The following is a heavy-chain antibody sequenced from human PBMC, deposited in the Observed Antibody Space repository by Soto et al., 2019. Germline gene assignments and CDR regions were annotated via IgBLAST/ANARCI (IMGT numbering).Heavy chain of an antibody. V-gene: IGHV4-34*01. J-gene: IGHJ5*02. D-gene: IGHD3-3*01. Sequence: ETLSLTCAVYGGSFSGYYWSWIRQPPGKGLEWIGEINHSGSTNYNPSLKSRVTISVDTSKNQFSLKLSSVTAADTAVYYCARSPLRITIFGVVMKANWFDPWGQGTLVTVSS. CDR1: GGSFSGYY. CDR3: ARSPLRITIFGVVMKANWFDP. CDR2: INHSGST.